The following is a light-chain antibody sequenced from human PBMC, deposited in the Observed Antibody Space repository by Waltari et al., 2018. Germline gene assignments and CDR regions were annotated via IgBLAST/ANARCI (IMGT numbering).Light chain of an antibody. J-gene: IGLJ1*01. V-gene: IGLV2-11*01. CDR1: SSDVGGYNY. CDR2: DVR. CDR3: CSYAGRSIFYV. Sequence: QSALTQPRSVSGSPGQSVTISCTGTSSDVGGYNYVSWYQHHPGKAPQLVIDDVRQRAYGVPGRFSGSKSGTTASLTISGLQAEDEADYYCCSYAGRSIFYVFGTGTKVTVL.